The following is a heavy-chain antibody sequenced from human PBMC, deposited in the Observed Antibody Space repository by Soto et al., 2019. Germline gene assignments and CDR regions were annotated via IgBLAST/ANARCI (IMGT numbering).Heavy chain of an antibody. CDR2: VNLNTGGT. CDR1: GYSFTGHY. Sequence: QVQHVQSWAEVKKPGDSVKVSCKASGYSFTGHYMHWVRRAPGQGLEWMGWVNLNTGGTDYAQEFQGRVTMTTATSIRTVYLEVTRLKFDDTAIYYCARDPSSFLGRVYGMDVWGQGTAVTVSS. CDR3: ARDPSSFLGRVYGMDV. J-gene: IGHJ6*02. V-gene: IGHV1-2*02.